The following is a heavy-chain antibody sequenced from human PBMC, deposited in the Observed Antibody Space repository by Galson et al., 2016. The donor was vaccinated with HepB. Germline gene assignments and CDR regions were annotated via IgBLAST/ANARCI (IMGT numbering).Heavy chain of an antibody. CDR3: AKPRRYNHDALHI. CDR2: ISGSGTTT. J-gene: IGHJ6*02. Sequence: SLRLSCAASGFPFTTSALNWVRQAPGKGLQWVSLISGSGTTTFYTDSVKGRFTISRDNSKNMLYLQMDSLRAEDTAVYYCAKPRRYNHDALHIWGQGTTVTVSS. D-gene: IGHD5-18*01. CDR1: GFPFTTSA. V-gene: IGHV3-23*01.